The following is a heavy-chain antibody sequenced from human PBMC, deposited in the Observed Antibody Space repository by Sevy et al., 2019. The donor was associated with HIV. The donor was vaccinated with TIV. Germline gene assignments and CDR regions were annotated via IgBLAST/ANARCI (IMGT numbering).Heavy chain of an antibody. CDR2: IKQDGSEE. D-gene: IGHD6-19*01. V-gene: IGHV3-7*01. CDR3: AGWRGFSSTCSHDAIDI. CDR1: GFTFSTYW. Sequence: GGSLRLSCAASGFTFSTYWMTWVRQAPGKGLEWVANIKQDGSEENYVDSVKGRFTISRINAKKSVYVQMNTLRAEDTAVYDCAGWRGFSSTCSHDAIDIWGQGTMVTVSS. J-gene: IGHJ3*02.